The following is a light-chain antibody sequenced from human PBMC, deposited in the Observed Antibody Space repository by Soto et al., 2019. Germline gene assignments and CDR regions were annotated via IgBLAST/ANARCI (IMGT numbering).Light chain of an antibody. Sequence: SVLKQLASASGVARRSRSITCSGNSSNIGTNTVNWYQQLTGTAPKLLIYSNNQRPSGVPDRFSGSKSGTSGSLAISGLQSEDEADNYCAAWDDCLNGRYVFGTGTKV. V-gene: IGLV1-44*01. CDR3: AAWDDCLNGRYV. J-gene: IGLJ1*01. CDR1: SSNIGTNT. CDR2: SNN.